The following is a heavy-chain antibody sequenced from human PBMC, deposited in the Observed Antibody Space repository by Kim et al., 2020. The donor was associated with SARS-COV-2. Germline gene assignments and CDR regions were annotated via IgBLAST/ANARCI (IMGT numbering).Heavy chain of an antibody. D-gene: IGHD3-22*01. V-gene: IGHV4-59*13. Sequence: SETLSLTCTVSGGSISSYYWSWIRQPPGKGLEWIGYIYYSGSTNYNPSLKSRVTISVDTSKNQFSLKLSSVTAADTAVYYCARGRDSSGYYENWFDPWGQGTLVTVSS. CDR1: GGSISSYY. J-gene: IGHJ5*02. CDR2: IYYSGST. CDR3: ARGRDSSGYYENWFDP.